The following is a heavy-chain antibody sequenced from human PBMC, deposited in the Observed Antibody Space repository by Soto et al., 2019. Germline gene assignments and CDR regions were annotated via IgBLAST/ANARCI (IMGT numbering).Heavy chain of an antibody. CDR3: AKRHGSGSYYNADAFDI. D-gene: IGHD3-10*01. CDR2: ISGSGGST. CDR1: GFTFSSYA. J-gene: IGHJ3*02. V-gene: IGHV3-23*01. Sequence: GGSLRLSYAASGFTFSSYAMSWVRQAPGKGLEWVSAISGSGGSTYYADSVKGRFTISRDNSKNTLYLQMNSLRAEDTAVYYCAKRHGSGSYYNADAFDIWGQGTMVTVSS.